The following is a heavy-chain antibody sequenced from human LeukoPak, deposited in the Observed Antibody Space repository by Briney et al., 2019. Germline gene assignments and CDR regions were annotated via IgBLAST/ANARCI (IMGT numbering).Heavy chain of an antibody. V-gene: IGHV4-59*01. CDR1: GGSISSYY. CDR2: IYYSEST. J-gene: IGHJ4*02. CDR3: ALGGAYGGNSAVDY. D-gene: IGHD4-23*01. Sequence: SETLSLTCTVSGGSISSYYWSWIRQPPGKGLEWIGYIYYSESTNYNPSLKSRVTISVDTSKNQFSLKLSSVTAADTAVYYCALGGAYGGNSAVDYWGQGTLVTVSS.